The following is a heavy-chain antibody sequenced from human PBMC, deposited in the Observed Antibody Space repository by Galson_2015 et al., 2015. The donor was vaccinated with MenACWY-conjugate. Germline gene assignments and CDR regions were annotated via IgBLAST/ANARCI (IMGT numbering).Heavy chain of an antibody. CDR2: IDWRDNK. J-gene: IGHJ3*02. CDR1: GFSLSTYEMC. CDR3: ARMHIVLDATDAFDI. D-gene: IGHD3-22*01. V-gene: IGHV2-70*18. Sequence: PALVKPTQTLNLTCTFSGFSLSTYEMCIYWVRQPPGKALEWLARIDWRDNKYYTTSLKTRLTISKDTSTNRVVLTMTNVDPVDTATYYCARMHIVLDATDAFDIWGQGTMVTVSS.